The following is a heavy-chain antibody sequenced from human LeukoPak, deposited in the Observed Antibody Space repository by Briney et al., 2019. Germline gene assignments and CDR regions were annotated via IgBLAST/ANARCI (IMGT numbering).Heavy chain of an antibody. J-gene: IGHJ2*01. Sequence: GGSLRLSCAASGFTFSTYSMNWVRQAPGKGLEWVSGISGSGGGTYYAGSVKGRFTISRDNSKNTLYLQMKSLRAEDTAVYYCASRIAVAGDWYFDLWGRGTLVTVSS. CDR3: ASRIAVAGDWYFDL. CDR2: ISGSGGGT. CDR1: GFTFSTYS. D-gene: IGHD6-19*01. V-gene: IGHV3-23*01.